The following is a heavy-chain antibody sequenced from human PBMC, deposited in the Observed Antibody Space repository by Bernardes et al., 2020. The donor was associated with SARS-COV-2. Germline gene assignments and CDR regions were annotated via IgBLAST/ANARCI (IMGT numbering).Heavy chain of an antibody. CDR3: ARDWSRAVVTHANNVFDI. V-gene: IGHV1-3*01. J-gene: IGHJ3*02. CDR2: ITAGNGTT. Sequence: APMQDSCKASGYTFTSYAMPWVRQAPGQRLEWMGWITAGNGTTTYSQKFQGRVTITSDTSASTAYMELSSLRSEDTAVYYCARDWSRAVVTHANNVFDIWGQGTVVTVAS. D-gene: IGHD2-15*01. CDR1: GYTFTSYA.